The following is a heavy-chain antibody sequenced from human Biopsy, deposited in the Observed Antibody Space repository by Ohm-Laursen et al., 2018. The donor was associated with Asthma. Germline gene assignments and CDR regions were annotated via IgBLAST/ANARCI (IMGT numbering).Heavy chain of an antibody. CDR1: YGSITSGGYY. J-gene: IGHJ4*02. D-gene: IGHD3-22*01. CDR2: IYYSGST. V-gene: IGHV4-31*03. CDR3: ARAQDYYDSRGYYRSFDY. Sequence: SQTLSLTCTVSYGSITSGGYYWTRIRQHPGEGLEWIGFIYYSGSTYYNPSLKSRVSISIDTSKNQFSLKLSSVTAADTAVYYCARAQDYYDSRGYYRSFDYWGQGTLVTVSS.